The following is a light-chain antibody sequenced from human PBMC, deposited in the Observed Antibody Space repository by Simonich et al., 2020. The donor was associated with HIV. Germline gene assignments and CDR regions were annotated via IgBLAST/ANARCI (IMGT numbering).Light chain of an antibody. J-gene: IGLJ3*02. CDR2: DVS. CDR3: SSYTSSSTWV. CDR1: SSDVGGYKF. V-gene: IGLV2-14*03. Sequence: QSALTQPASVSGSPGQSITISCTGTSSDVGGYKFVSWYQQHPGKAPKLMIYDVSTRPSGVSYRFSGSKSGNTASLTISGLQPEDEADYYCSSYTSSSTWVFGGGTKLTVL.